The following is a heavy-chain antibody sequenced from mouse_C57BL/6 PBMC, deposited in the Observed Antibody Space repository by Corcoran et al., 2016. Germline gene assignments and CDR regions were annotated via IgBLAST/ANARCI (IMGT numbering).Heavy chain of an antibody. CDR1: GYSITSGYY. J-gene: IGHJ1*03. D-gene: IGHD2-3*01. Sequence: DVQLQESGPGLVKPSQSLSLTCSVTGYSITSGYYWNWIRQFPGNKLEWMGYISYDGSNNYNPSLKNRISITRDTSKNQFFLKLNSVTTEDTATYYCARGGGYYDWYFDVWGTGTTVTVSS. CDR2: ISYDGSN. V-gene: IGHV3-6*01. CDR3: ARGGGYYDWYFDV.